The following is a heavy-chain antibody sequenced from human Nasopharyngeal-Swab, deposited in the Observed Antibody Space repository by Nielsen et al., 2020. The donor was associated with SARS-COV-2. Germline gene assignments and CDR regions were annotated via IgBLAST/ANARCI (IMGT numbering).Heavy chain of an antibody. Sequence: VRQAPGKSLEWVAYVRRSSSRSYYADSVEGRFTISRDNPKNSLFLQMDSLRDEDTAVYFCGRDVAMVGATLDTWGQGTLVTVSS. V-gene: IGHV3-21*01. CDR3: GRDVAMVGATLDT. D-gene: IGHD1-26*01. CDR2: VRRSSSRS. J-gene: IGHJ1*01.